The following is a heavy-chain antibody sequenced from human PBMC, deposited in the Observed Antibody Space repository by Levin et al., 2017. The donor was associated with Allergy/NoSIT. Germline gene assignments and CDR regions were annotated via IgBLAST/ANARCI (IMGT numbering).Heavy chain of an antibody. Sequence: ASVKVSCKASGYTFTGYYMHWVRQAPGQGLEWMGWINPNSGGTNYAQKFQGRVTMTRDTSISTAYMELSRLRSDDTAVYYCARSAPNIRDAFDIWGQGTMVIVSS. CDR3: ARSAPNIRDAFDI. D-gene: IGHD2/OR15-2a*01. J-gene: IGHJ3*02. CDR1: GYTFTGYY. CDR2: INPNSGGT. V-gene: IGHV1-2*02.